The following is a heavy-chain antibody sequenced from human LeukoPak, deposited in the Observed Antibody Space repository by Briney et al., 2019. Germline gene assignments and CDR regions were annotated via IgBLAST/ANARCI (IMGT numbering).Heavy chain of an antibody. D-gene: IGHD6-13*01. Sequence: SETLSLTCTVSGGSISSSSYYWGWIRQPPGKGLEWIGSIYYSGSTYYNPSLKSRVTTSVDTSKNQFSLKLSSVSAADTAVYYCASLSTLAAAGTVYWGQGILVTVSS. J-gene: IGHJ4*02. CDR3: ASLSTLAAAGTVY. CDR1: GGSISSSSYY. CDR2: IYYSGST. V-gene: IGHV4-39*01.